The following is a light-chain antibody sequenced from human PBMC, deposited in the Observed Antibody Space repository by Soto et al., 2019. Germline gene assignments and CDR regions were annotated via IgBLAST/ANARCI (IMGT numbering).Light chain of an antibody. CDR2: SAS. V-gene: IGKV1-27*01. CDR3: QKYNSALT. Sequence: DIQMTQSPSSLSASVGDRITITCRASQDISNYLAWYQQKPGKVPKLLICSASTLQSGVPSRFSGSGSGTDFTLTISSLQPEDVATYFCQKYNSALTFGQGTRLEIK. CDR1: QDISNY. J-gene: IGKJ5*01.